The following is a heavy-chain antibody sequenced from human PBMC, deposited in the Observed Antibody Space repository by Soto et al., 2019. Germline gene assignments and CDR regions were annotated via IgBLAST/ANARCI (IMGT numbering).Heavy chain of an antibody. CDR2: IYLGDSAT. CDR3: ARANVWNAGFSAINSFDP. J-gene: IGHJ5*02. D-gene: IGHD1-1*01. CDR1: GYSFTNYW. Sequence: GESLKISCKGSGYSFTNYWIGWVRQMPGKGLEWMGTIYLGDSATRYSPSFQGRVTISADKSISAAYLQCGSLKASDTAMYYSARANVWNAGFSAINSFDPWGQGTLVTVS. V-gene: IGHV5-51*01.